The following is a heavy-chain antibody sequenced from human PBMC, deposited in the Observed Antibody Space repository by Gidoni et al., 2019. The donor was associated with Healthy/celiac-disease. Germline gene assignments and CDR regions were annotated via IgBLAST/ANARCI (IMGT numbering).Heavy chain of an antibody. D-gene: IGHD2-15*01. J-gene: IGHJ2*01. CDR3: ARDRVMVVVAAPWYFDL. CDR2: IYYSGST. V-gene: IGHV4-39*07. CDR1: GGSISSSSYY. Sequence: QLQLQESGPGLVKPSETLSLTCTVSGGSISSSSYYWGWIRQPPGKGLEWIGSIYYSGSTYYNPSLKSRVTISVDTSKNQFSLKLSSVTAADTAVYYCARDRVMVVVAAPWYFDLWGRGTLVTVSS.